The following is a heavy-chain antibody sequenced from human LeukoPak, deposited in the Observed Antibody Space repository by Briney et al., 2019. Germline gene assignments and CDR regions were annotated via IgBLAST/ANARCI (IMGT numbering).Heavy chain of an antibody. CDR1: GFTFSSYA. CDR3: AKRLFSVVVVITAGAFDI. J-gene: IGHJ3*02. CDR2: ISGSGGST. Sequence: GGSLRLSCAASGFTFSSYAMSWVRQAPGKGLEWVSTISGSGGSTYYADSVKGRFTISRDNPKNTLYLQMNSLRAEDTAVYYCAKRLFSVVVVITAGAFDIWGQGTMVTVSS. V-gene: IGHV3-23*01. D-gene: IGHD3-22*01.